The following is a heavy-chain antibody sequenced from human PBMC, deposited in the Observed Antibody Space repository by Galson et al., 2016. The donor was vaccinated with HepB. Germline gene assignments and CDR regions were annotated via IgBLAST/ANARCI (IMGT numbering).Heavy chain of an antibody. J-gene: IGHJ4*02. V-gene: IGHV3-74*01. CDR1: GFTFSTYW. CDR3: ASSVRGSGRPPGGY. Sequence: SLRLSCAASGFTFSTYWMHWVRQAPGKGLVWVSRINSDGSSTGFADSVKGRFTISRDNAKNTLYLQMNSLRAEDTAVYYCASSVRGSGRPPGGYWGQGILVTVSS. D-gene: IGHD3-10*01. CDR2: INSDGSST.